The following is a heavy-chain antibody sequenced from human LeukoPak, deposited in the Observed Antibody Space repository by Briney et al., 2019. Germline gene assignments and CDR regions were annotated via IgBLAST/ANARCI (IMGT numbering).Heavy chain of an antibody. CDR2: IYSGGST. V-gene: IGHV3-66*01. CDR3: AKARITILLDY. Sequence: GGSLRLSCAASGFTVSSNYMSWVRQAPGKGLEWVSVIYSGGSTYYADSVKGRFTISRDNSKNTLYLQMNSLRAEDTAVYYCAKARITILLDYWGQGTLVTVSS. J-gene: IGHJ4*02. D-gene: IGHD3-9*01. CDR1: GFTVSSNY.